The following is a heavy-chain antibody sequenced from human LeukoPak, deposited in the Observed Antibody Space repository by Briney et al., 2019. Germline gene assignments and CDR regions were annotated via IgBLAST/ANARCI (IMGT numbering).Heavy chain of an antibody. CDR3: ARGRYFDRFSGYWYFDL. CDR2: IYYSGST. D-gene: IGHD3-9*01. V-gene: IGHV4-59*01. J-gene: IGHJ2*01. CDR1: GGSISSYY. Sequence: SETLSLTCTVSGGSISSYYWSWIRQPPGKGLEWIGYIYYSGSTNYNPSLKSRVTISVDTSKNQFSLKLSSVTAADTAVYYCARGRYFDRFSGYWYFDLWGRGTLVTVSS.